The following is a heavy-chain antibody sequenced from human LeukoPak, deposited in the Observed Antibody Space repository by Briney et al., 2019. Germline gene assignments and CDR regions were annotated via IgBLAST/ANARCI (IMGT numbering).Heavy chain of an antibody. D-gene: IGHD5-12*01. CDR2: ISYDGSNK. CDR3: ARRGPLSGYGPYFDY. CDR1: GFTFSSYA. J-gene: IGHJ4*02. Sequence: GGSLRLSCAASGFTFSSYAMHWVRQAPGKGVEWVAVISYDGSNKYYADSVKGRFTISRDNSKNTLCLQMNSLRAEDTAVYYCARRGPLSGYGPYFDYWGQGTLVTVSS. V-gene: IGHV3-30-3*01.